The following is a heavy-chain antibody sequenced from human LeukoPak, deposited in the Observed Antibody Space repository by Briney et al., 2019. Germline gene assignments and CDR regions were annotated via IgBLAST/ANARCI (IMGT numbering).Heavy chain of an antibody. D-gene: IGHD3-22*01. CDR3: ARDGEYYDSSGYYDLRPRYYFDY. V-gene: IGHV3-30-3*01. CDR2: ISYDGSNK. Sequence: GGSLRLSCAASGFTFSSYAMHWVRQAPGKGLEWVAVISYDGSNKYYADSVKGRFTISRDNSKNTLYLQMNSLRAEDTAVYYCARDGEYYDSSGYYDLRPRYYFDYWGQGTLVTVSS. CDR1: GFTFSSYA. J-gene: IGHJ4*02.